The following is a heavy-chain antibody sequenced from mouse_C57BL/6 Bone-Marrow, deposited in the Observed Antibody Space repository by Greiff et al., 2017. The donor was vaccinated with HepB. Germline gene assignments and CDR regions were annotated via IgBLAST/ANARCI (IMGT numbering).Heavy chain of an antibody. Sequence: EVKLVESGGGLVQPKGSLKLSCAASGFSFNTYAMNWVRQAPGKGLEWVARIRSKSNNYATYYADSVKDRFTISRDDSESMLYLQMNNLKTEDTAMYYCVRHVDYDPFAYWGQGTLVTVSA. CDR2: IRSKSNNYAT. J-gene: IGHJ3*01. D-gene: IGHD2-4*01. V-gene: IGHV10-1*01. CDR3: VRHVDYDPFAY. CDR1: GFSFNTYA.